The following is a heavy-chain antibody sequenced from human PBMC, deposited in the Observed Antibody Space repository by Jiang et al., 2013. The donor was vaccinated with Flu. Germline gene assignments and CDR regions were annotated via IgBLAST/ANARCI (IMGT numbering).Heavy chain of an antibody. J-gene: IGHJ5*02. D-gene: IGHD2-15*01. CDR3: ARDSLYCSGGSCYEGWFDP. Sequence: SGSGLVKPSETLSLTCTVSGGSISSHYWSWIRQPPGKGLEWIGYIYYSGSTNYNPSLKSRVTISVDTSKNQFSLKLSSVTAADTAVYYCARDSLYCSGGSCYEGWFDPWGQGTLVTVSS. CDR2: IYYSGST. V-gene: IGHV4-59*11. CDR1: GGSISSHY.